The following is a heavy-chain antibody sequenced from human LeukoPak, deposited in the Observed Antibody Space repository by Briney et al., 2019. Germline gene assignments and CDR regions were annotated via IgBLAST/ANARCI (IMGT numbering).Heavy chain of an antibody. CDR3: AKDLLLWFGELSYFDY. CDR1: GFIFSSYN. D-gene: IGHD3-10*01. V-gene: IGHV3-48*01. Sequence: PGGSLRLSCAASGFIFSSYNMNWVRQAPGKGLEWVSYISSRSTTIYYADSVKGRFTISRDNSKNTLYLQMNSLRAEDTAVYYCAKDLLLWFGELSYFDYWGQGTLVTVSS. CDR2: ISSRSTTI. J-gene: IGHJ4*02.